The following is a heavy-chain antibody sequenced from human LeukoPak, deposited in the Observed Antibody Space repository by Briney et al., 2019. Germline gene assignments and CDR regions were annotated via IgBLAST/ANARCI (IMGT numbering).Heavy chain of an antibody. CDR1: GGTFSSYT. CDR3: ARGSYDILTGTSLFAYYGMDV. J-gene: IGHJ6*02. CDR2: IIPIFGTT. D-gene: IGHD3-9*01. V-gene: IGHV1-69*13. Sequence: ASVKVSCKASGGTFSSYTITWVRQAPGQGLEWMGVIIPIFGTTNYAQKFQGRVTITADESTSTAYMELSSLRSEDTAVYYCARGSYDILTGTSLFAYYGMDVWGQGTTVTVSS.